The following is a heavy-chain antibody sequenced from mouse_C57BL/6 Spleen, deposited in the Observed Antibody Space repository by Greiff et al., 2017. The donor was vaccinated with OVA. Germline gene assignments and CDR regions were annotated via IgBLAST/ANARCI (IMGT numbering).Heavy chain of an antibody. CDR1: GYAFSSSW. CDR2: IYPGDGDT. V-gene: IGHV1-82*01. D-gene: IGHD2-1*01. CDR3: ASYYGNYVEGFFDD. Sequence: QVQLQQSGPELVKPGASVKISCKASGYAFSSSWMNWVKQRPGKGLEWIGRIYPGDGDTNYNGKFKGKATLTADKSSSTAYMQLSSLTSEDSAVYFCASYYGNYVEGFFDDWGQGTTLTVSS. J-gene: IGHJ2*01.